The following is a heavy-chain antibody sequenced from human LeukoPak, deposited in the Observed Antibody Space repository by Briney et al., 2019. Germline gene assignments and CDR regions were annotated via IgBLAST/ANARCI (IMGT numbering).Heavy chain of an antibody. J-gene: IGHJ6*03. Sequence: PGGSLRLSCAASGFTFSSYGMHWVCQAPGKRLEWVAFIRYDGSNKYYADSVKGRFTISRDNSKNTLYLQMNSLRAEDTAVYYCVKANRANNYYYYMDVWGKGTTVTVSS. CDR3: VKANRANNYYYYMDV. CDR1: GFTFSSYG. V-gene: IGHV3-30*02. D-gene: IGHD4/OR15-4a*01. CDR2: IRYDGSNK.